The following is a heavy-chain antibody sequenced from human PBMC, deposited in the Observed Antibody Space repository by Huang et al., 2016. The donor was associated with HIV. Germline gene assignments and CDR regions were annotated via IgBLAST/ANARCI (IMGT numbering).Heavy chain of an antibody. J-gene: IGHJ5*02. V-gene: IGHV3-7*01. CDR3: TRTVAVAGRPNWFDP. CDR2: IKQDGSRK. CDR1: GFTFSSYW. D-gene: IGHD6-19*01. Sequence: EVQVVESGGDLVQPGGSLRLSCAASGFTFSSYWMSWVRKPPGKGLDWGANIKQDGSRKYYVDSVKGRFTISRNNANNSLYRQMNSLRAEDTAVYYCTRTVAVAGRPNWFDPWGQGTLVTVSS.